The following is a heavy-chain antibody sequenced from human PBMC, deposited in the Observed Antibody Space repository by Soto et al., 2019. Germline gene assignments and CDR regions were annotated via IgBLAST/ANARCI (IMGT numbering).Heavy chain of an antibody. Sequence: SETLSLTCTVSGGSISSGGYYWSWIRQHPGKGLEWIGYIYYSGSTYYNPSLKSRVTISVDTSKNQFSLKLSSVTAADTAVYYCARGPSGDKVHYWGQGALVTVSS. CDR2: IYYSGST. CDR1: GGSISSGGYY. V-gene: IGHV4-31*03. J-gene: IGHJ4*02. CDR3: ARGPSGDKVHY. D-gene: IGHD7-27*01.